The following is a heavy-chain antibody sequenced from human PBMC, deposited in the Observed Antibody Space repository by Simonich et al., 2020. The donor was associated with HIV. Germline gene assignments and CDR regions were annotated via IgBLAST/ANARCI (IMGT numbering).Heavy chain of an antibody. J-gene: IGHJ4*02. CDR1: GFTFDDYA. D-gene: IGHD3-10*01. V-gene: IGHV3-9*01. CDR2: ISWKSGSI. Sequence: EVQLVESGGGLVQPGRSLRLSCAASGFTFDDYAMHWVRQAPGKGRGVVYGISWKSGSIGYADSVKGRFTISRDNAKNSLYLQMNSLRAEDTALYYCAKDKGAYYGSGSPVYWGQGTLVTVSS. CDR3: AKDKGAYYGSGSPVY.